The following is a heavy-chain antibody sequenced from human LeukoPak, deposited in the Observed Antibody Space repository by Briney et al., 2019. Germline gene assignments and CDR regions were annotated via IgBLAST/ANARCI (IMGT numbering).Heavy chain of an antibody. CDR1: GYTFTNYG. CDR2: ISAYNGNT. V-gene: IGHV1-18*01. Sequence: ASVKVSCKASGYTFTNYGISWVRQAPGQGLEWMGWISAYNGNTNHAQKFQGRVTMTTDTSTNTAHMELRSLRSDDTAVYYCASRGAYDSSGYYYGTYYFDYWGQGTLVTVSS. CDR3: ASRGAYDSSGYYYGTYYFDY. D-gene: IGHD3-22*01. J-gene: IGHJ4*02.